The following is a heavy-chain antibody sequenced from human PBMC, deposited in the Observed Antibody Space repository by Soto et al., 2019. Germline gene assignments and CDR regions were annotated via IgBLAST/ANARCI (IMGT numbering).Heavy chain of an antibody. Sequence: PSETLFLNCTVLVDYVRSGSYCWTWIRQPPGKGLEWIGYVIPGGSTSYNPSLKSRVTLSIDTSENQFSLKLNSMTAADTAVYYCARQRVLHAQYFFDYWGQGTLVTVSS. V-gene: IGHV4-61*01. D-gene: IGHD6-13*01. J-gene: IGHJ4*02. CDR2: VIPGGST. CDR1: VDYVRSGSYC. CDR3: ARQRVLHAQYFFDY.